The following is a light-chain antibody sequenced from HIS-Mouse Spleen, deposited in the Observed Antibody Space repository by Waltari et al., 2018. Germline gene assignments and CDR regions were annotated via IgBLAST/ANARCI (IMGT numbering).Light chain of an antibody. Sequence: QSALTQPPSASGSPGQSVTISCTGPSSDVGGYKYVSWYQQHPGKAPKLMIYEVSKRPSGVPDRFSGSKSGNTASLTVSGLQAEDEADYYCSSYAGSNNLFGGGTKLTVL. V-gene: IGLV2-8*01. CDR2: EVS. CDR3: SSYAGSNNL. J-gene: IGLJ2*01. CDR1: SSDVGGYKY.